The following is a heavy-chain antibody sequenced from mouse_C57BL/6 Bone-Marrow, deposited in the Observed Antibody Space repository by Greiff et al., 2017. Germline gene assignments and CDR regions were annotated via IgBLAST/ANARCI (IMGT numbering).Heavy chain of an antibody. CDR3: ARGGLLRGGTFFAY. J-gene: IGHJ3*01. CDR2: IYPRSGNT. V-gene: IGHV1-81*01. Sequence: QVQLKQSGAELARPGASVKLSCKASGYTFTSYGISWVKQRTGQGLEWIGEIYPRSGNTYYNEKFKGKATLTAEKSSSTAYMELRSLTSEDSAVYFCARGGLLRGGTFFAYWGQGTLVTVSA. CDR1: GYTFTSYG. D-gene: IGHD2-3*01.